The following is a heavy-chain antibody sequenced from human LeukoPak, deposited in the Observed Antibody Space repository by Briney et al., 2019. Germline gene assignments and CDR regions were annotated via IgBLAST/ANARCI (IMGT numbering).Heavy chain of an antibody. CDR2: ISYDGSNK. J-gene: IGHJ3*02. D-gene: IGHD2-21*01. CDR3: FTPGGDFDI. V-gene: IGHV3-30*04. CDR1: GFTFSSYA. Sequence: PGRSLRLSCAASGFTFSSYAMHWVRQAPGKGLEWVAVISYDGSNKYYADSVKGRFTISRDNSKNTLYLQMNSLRAEDTAVYYCFTPGGDFDIWGQGTMVSVSS.